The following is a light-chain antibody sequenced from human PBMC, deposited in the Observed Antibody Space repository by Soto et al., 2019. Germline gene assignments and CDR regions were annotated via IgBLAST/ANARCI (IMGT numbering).Light chain of an antibody. Sequence: QSVLTQPPSVSWAPGQRVTISCTGSSSNIGTNWPVHWYQQFPGIAPKLLIYDNNNRPSGVPDRFSGSKSGSSASLAITGLHAQYEADYYCQSYDNSMSAWVFGGGTKGTVL. CDR1: SSNIGTNWP. CDR3: QSYDNSMSAWV. J-gene: IGLJ3*02. CDR2: DNN. V-gene: IGLV1-40*01.